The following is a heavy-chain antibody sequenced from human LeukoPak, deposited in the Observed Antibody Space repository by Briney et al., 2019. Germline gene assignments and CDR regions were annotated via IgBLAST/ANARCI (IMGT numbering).Heavy chain of an antibody. CDR1: GFTFSSYT. D-gene: IGHD6-25*01. V-gene: IGHV3-48*01. Sequence: GGSPRLSCAASGFTFSSYTMNWVRQPPGKGLEWVSNIGTSSTTIYYADSVKGRFTISRDNAKNSLYLQMNSLRADDTAVYYCARFAAGGSYYYYMDVWGKGTTVTVSS. CDR3: ARFAAGGSYYYYMDV. CDR2: IGTSSTTI. J-gene: IGHJ6*03.